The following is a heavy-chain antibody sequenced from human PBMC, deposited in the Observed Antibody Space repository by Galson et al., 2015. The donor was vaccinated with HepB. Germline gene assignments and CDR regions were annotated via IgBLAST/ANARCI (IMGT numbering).Heavy chain of an antibody. CDR3: ARPRYCSSTTCTAAFGS. V-gene: IGHV4-39*01. J-gene: IGHJ4*02. Sequence: ETLSLTCTVSGGSIVSSSHYWGWIRQPPGKGLEWIGRIYYGGCGTTLYNPSLKSRVTISVDPTRNQFSLELRSVTAADTAVYYCARPRYCSSTTCTAAFGSWGQGTLVTVSS. CDR2: IYYGGCGTT. CDR1: GGSIVSSSHY. D-gene: IGHD2-2*01.